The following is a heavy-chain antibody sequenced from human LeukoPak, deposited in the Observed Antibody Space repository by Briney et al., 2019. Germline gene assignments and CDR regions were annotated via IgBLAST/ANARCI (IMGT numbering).Heavy chain of an antibody. Sequence: ASVKVSCKASGYTFTSYYIHWVRQAPGQGLEWMGIINTSGGSTTYAQKFQGRVTMTRDTSTSTVYMELSSLRSEDTAVYYCARDREHIVVVTATRDAFDIWGQGTMVTVSS. D-gene: IGHD2-21*02. CDR1: GYTFTSYY. CDR3: ARDREHIVVVTATRDAFDI. J-gene: IGHJ3*02. CDR2: INTSGGST. V-gene: IGHV1-46*01.